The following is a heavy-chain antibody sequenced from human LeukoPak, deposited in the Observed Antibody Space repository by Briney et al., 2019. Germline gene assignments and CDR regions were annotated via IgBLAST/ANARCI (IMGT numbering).Heavy chain of an antibody. Sequence: GGSLRLSCAASGFTVSSNYMSWVRQAPGRGLEWVSVIYSGGSTYYADSVKGRFTISRDNSKNTLYLQMNSLRAEDTAVYYCARDWDSRGYFDYWGQRTLVTVSS. J-gene: IGHJ4*02. V-gene: IGHV3-53*01. D-gene: IGHD6-13*01. CDR1: GFTVSSNY. CDR3: ARDWDSRGYFDY. CDR2: IYSGGST.